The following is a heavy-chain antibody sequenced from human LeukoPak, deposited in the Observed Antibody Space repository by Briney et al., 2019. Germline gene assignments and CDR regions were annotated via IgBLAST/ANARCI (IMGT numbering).Heavy chain of an antibody. CDR1: GRSFSGYY. D-gene: IGHD3-9*01. Sequence: SETLSLTCAVNGRSFSGYYWTWIRQPPGKGLEWIGEINHSGSTNYNPSLKSRVTISVDTSKSQFSLKLSSVTAADTAVYYCARGPTVVYDILTGYYYFDYWGQGTLVTVSS. J-gene: IGHJ4*02. V-gene: IGHV4-34*01. CDR2: INHSGST. CDR3: ARGPTVVYDILTGYYYFDY.